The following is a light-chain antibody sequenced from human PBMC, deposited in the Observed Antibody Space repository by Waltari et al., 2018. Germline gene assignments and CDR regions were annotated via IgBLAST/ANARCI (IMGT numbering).Light chain of an antibody. CDR1: TGAVPRDYF. CDR2: STS. CDR3: LLYYGGAQRV. V-gene: IGLV7-43*01. J-gene: IGLJ2*01. Sequence: QTVVTQEPSLTVSPGGTVTLPCTSSTGAVPRDYFPNWFQQKPGQAPRALIYSTSNNHSWTPARFSGSLLGGKAALTLSGVQPEDEAEYYCLLYYGGAQRVFGGGTKLTVL.